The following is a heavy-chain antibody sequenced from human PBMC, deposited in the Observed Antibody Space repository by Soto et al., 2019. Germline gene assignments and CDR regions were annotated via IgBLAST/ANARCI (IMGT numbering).Heavy chain of an antibody. Sequence: SVKVSCKASGGTFSSYAISWVRQAPGQGLEWMGGIIPIFGTANYAQKFQGRVTITADESTSTAYMELSSLRSEDTAVYYCARAPMCYYDSSGYYYFDYWGQGTLVTVSS. CDR2: IIPIFGTA. CDR3: ARAPMCYYDSSGYYYFDY. D-gene: IGHD3-22*01. CDR1: GGTFSSYA. V-gene: IGHV1-69*13. J-gene: IGHJ4*02.